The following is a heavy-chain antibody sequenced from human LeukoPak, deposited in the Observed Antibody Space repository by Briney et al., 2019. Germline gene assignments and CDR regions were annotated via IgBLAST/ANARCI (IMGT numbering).Heavy chain of an antibody. J-gene: IGHJ4*02. Sequence: GESLRLSCAASGFTFSSYWMHWVRQAPGKGLVWVSHINTDGSGTSYANSVKGRLTISRDNADNTAYLQMNSLRAEERGIYYCVRDLGTDDQWGQGILV. CDR2: INTDGSGT. CDR1: GFTFSSYW. CDR3: VRDLGTDDQ. D-gene: IGHD3/OR15-3a*01. V-gene: IGHV3-74*01.